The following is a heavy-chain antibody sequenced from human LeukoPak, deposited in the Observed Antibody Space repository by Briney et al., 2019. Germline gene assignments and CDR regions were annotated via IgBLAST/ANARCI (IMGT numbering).Heavy chain of an antibody. D-gene: IGHD3-22*01. J-gene: IGHJ3*02. CDR3: ARPTGGRRPYYYDSSGYYSGAFDI. Sequence: ASVKVSCKGSGYTFTSYGISWVRQAPGQGLEWVAWISAYNGNTNYAQKLQGRVTMTTDTSTSTAYMELRSLRSDDTAVYYCARPTGGRRPYYYDSSGYYSGAFDIWGQGTMVTVSS. CDR2: ISAYNGNT. CDR1: GYTFTSYG. V-gene: IGHV1-18*01.